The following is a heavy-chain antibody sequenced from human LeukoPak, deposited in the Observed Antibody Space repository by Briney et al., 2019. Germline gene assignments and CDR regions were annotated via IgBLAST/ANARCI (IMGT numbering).Heavy chain of an antibody. CDR3: ARVSGSYDVDY. Sequence: ASVKVSCTASGYTFTSNYIHWVRQAPGQGLEWMGMIYPRDGSTSYAQKFQGRVTVTRDTSISTAYMELSRLRSDDTAVYYCARVSGSYDVDYWGQGTLVTVSS. V-gene: IGHV1-46*01. J-gene: IGHJ4*02. CDR2: IYPRDGST. D-gene: IGHD1-26*01. CDR1: GYTFTSNY.